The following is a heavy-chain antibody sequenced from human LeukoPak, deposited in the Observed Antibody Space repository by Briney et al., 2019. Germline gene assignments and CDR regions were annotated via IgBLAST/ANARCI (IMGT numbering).Heavy chain of an antibody. CDR3: ARDLLWSRGMDV. Sequence: SETLSLTCTVSGGSISSGGYYWSWIRQHPGKGLEWIGYIYYSGSTYYNPSLKSRVTISVDTSKNQFPLKLSSVTAADTAVYYCARDLLWSRGMDVWGQGTTVTVSS. D-gene: IGHD2-2*01. CDR2: IYYSGST. J-gene: IGHJ6*02. V-gene: IGHV4-31*03. CDR1: GGSISSGGYY.